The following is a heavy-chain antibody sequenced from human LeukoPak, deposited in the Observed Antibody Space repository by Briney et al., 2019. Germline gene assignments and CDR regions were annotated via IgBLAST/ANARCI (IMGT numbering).Heavy chain of an antibody. J-gene: IGHJ4*02. D-gene: IGHD3-22*01. CDR3: ARDCTMIVVAPGY. CDR1: GYTLTELS. CDR2: FDPEDGET. V-gene: IGHV1-24*01. Sequence: ASVKVSCKVSGYTLTELSMHWVRQAPGKGLEWMGGFDPEDGETIYAQKFQGRVTVTEDTSTDTAYMELSSLRSEDTAVYYCARDCTMIVVAPGYWGQGTLVTVSS.